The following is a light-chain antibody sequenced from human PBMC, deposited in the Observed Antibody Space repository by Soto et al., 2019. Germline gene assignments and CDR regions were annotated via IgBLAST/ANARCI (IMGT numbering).Light chain of an antibody. CDR3: QQYDTSPPLYT. CDR1: QTVDSTY. Sequence: EVVLTQSPGTLSLSPGERATLSCRASQTVDSTYLAWYQQKPGRAPRLLIYRASSRAAGVPDRFSGSGSGTDFTLTISKLDPEDFAVYYCQQYDTSPPLYTLGQGTKLEIK. V-gene: IGKV3-20*01. CDR2: RAS. J-gene: IGKJ2*01.